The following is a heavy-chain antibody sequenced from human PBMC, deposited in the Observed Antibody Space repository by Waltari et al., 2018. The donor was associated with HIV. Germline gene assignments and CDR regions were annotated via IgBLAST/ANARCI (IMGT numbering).Heavy chain of an antibody. D-gene: IGHD5-12*01. J-gene: IGHJ4*02. CDR1: GFTFSSLW. V-gene: IGHV3-74*01. Sequence: EVQLVESGGGSVQPGGSLRLHCAAPGFTFSSLWMHWVRQVPGKGLVWVSRINSDGSSTTYADSVKGRFTISRDNAKSTLYLQMNSLRDEDTAVYYCARTFTVATISPLLHWGQGTLVTVSS. CDR2: INSDGSST. CDR3: ARTFTVATISPLLH.